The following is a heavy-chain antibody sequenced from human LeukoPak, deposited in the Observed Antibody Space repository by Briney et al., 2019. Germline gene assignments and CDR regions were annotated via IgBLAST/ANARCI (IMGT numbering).Heavy chain of an antibody. V-gene: IGHV1-2*04. J-gene: IGHJ3*02. CDR3: ARENWGTAFDI. CDR1: GYTFTGYY. Sequence: ASVKVSCKASGYTFTGYYMHWVRQAPGQGLEWMEWINPNSGGTNYAQKFQGWVTMTRDTSISTAYMELSRLRSDDTAVYYCARENWGTAFDIWGQGTMVTVSS. D-gene: IGHD7-27*01. CDR2: INPNSGGT.